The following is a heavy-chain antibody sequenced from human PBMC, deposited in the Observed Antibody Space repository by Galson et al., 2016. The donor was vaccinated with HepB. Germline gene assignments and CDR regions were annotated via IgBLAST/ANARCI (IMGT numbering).Heavy chain of an antibody. Sequence: GLQWVAVIWFDGSNKYYADSVKGRFTISRDNSKNTLYLEMDGLKADDTAVYYCARSRTFLFYGMAVWGPGTTVTASS. V-gene: IGHV3-33*01. J-gene: IGHJ6*02. CDR3: ARSRTFLFYGMAV. D-gene: IGHD2/OR15-2a*01. CDR2: IWFDGSNK.